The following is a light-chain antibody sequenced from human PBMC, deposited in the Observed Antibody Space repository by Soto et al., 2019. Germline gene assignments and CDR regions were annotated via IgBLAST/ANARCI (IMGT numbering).Light chain of an antibody. Sequence: QSVLTQPPSASGSPGQSVTISCTGTSGDVGRYNYVSWYQQHPGKAPKLLIYGVGKRPSGVPDRFSGSKSGYTASLTVSGLQAEDEADYYCSSYTGNNNLVVFGGGTKLTVL. J-gene: IGLJ2*01. CDR2: GVG. CDR1: SGDVGRYNY. V-gene: IGLV2-8*01. CDR3: SSYTGNNNLVV.